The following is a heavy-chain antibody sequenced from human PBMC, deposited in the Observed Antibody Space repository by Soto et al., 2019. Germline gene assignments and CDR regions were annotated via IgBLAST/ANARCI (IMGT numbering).Heavy chain of an antibody. V-gene: IGHV1-8*01. J-gene: IGHJ6*02. CDR2: MNPNSGNT. D-gene: IGHD3-3*01. Sequence: QVQLVQSGAEVKKPGASVKVSCKASGYTFTSYDINWVRQATGQGLEWMGWMNPNSGNTGYAQKFQGRVTMTRNTSISTAYMELSSLRSEDTAVYYCARVTIEAYYDFWSGYYKGYYYYGMDVWGQGTTVTVSS. CDR1: GYTFTSYD. CDR3: ARVTIEAYYDFWSGYYKGYYYYGMDV.